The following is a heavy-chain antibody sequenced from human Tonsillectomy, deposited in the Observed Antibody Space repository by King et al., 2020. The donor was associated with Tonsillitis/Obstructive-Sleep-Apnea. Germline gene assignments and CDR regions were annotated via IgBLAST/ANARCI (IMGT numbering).Heavy chain of an antibody. D-gene: IGHD3-10*01. CDR1: GGSFSSGGYS. J-gene: IGHJ4*02. Sequence: QLQESGSGLVKPSQTLSLTCAVSGGSFSSGGYSWNWIRQPPGKGLEWIGYIYHSGSTYYNPSLKSRVTISLDRSKNQFSLKLSSVTAADTAVYYCARGVGEHGGHYFDYWGQGTLVTVSS. CDR3: ARGVGEHGGHYFDY. CDR2: IYHSGST. V-gene: IGHV4-30-2*01.